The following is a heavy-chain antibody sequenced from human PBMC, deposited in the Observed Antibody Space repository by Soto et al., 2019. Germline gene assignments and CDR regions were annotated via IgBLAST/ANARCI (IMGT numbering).Heavy chain of an antibody. CDR3: VRDVGPITMFGEVLSGYFDS. CDR1: GGALRTYS. CDR2: ISPICGTA. J-gene: IGHJ4*02. D-gene: IGHD3-3*01. V-gene: IGHV1-69*06. Sequence: AVTVSWKTSGGALRTYSIVWVRQAPGEGLEWMGGISPICGTANYAQKFQDRATIPADRSTNTAVTELSSLKSGDTAVYYCVRDVGPITMFGEVLSGYFDSWGQGTRVTVSS.